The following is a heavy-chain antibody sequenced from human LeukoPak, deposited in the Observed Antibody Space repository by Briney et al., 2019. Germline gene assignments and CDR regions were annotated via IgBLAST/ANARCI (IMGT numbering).Heavy chain of an antibody. V-gene: IGHV3-23*01. J-gene: IGHJ4*02. CDR1: GFTFSNYA. D-gene: IGHD2-2*01. CDR2: IIVRGDVT. Sequence: GGSLRLSCAASGFTFSNYAMSWARQAPGKGLEWVSTIIVRGDVTYYADSVKGRFTISRDNAKNSLYLQMNSLRAEDTAVYYCARDYCSSTSCFPSGTNYFDSWGQGTPVTVSS. CDR3: ARDYCSSTSCFPSGTNYFDS.